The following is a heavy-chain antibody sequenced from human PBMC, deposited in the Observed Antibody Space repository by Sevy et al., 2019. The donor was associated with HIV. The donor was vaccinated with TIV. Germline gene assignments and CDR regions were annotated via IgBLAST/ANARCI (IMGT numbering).Heavy chain of an antibody. J-gene: IGHJ4*02. CDR3: ARGYTGYDVGPLDY. V-gene: IGHV3-48*02. CDR1: GFTFSSYS. D-gene: IGHD5-12*01. CDR2: ISSSSTTI. Sequence: GGSLRLSCAASGFTFSSYSMNWVRQAPGKGLEWVSYISSSSTTIYCADSVKGRFTISRDNAKNSLYLQMNSLRDEDTAVYYCARGYTGYDVGPLDYWGQGTLVTVSS.